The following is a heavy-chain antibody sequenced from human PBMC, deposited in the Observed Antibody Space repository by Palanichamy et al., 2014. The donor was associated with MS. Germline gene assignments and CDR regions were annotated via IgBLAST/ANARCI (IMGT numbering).Heavy chain of an antibody. CDR2: LSHDGGEA. V-gene: IGHV3-30*09. D-gene: IGHD6-19*01. CDR1: GFSLGSFG. J-gene: IGHJ5*02. Sequence: QVQLVESGGGVVQPGRSLRLSCEGSGFSLGSFGMDWVRQAPGKGLEWIAMLSHDGGEAYYLDSVKDRFAISRDTSKNTLYLQMNSLRPEDTAVYYCARDWGSSGWYNWFDPWGQGTLVTVSS. CDR3: ARDWGSSGWYNWFDP.